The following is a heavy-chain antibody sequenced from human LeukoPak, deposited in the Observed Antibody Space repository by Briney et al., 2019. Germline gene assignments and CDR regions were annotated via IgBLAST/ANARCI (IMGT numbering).Heavy chain of an antibody. CDR1: GGSLSGYY. Sequence: PSETLSLTCAVYGGSLSGYYWSWIRQPPGKGLEWIGYIYYSGSTNYNPSLKSRVTISVDTSKNQFSLKLSSVTAADTAVYYCAKYYYGSGSVAYWGQGTLVTVSS. V-gene: IGHV4-59*01. CDR2: IYYSGST. D-gene: IGHD3-10*01. CDR3: AKYYYGSGSVAY. J-gene: IGHJ4*02.